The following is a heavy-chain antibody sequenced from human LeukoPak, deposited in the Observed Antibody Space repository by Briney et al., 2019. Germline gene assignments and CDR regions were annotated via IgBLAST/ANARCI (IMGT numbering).Heavy chain of an antibody. Sequence: PGRSLRLSCAASGFTFSSYAMHWVRQAPGKGLEWVAVISYDGSNKYYADSVKGRFTISRDNSKNTLYLQMNSLRAEDTAVYYCARVVAGIRGTDYFDYWGQGTLVTVSS. D-gene: IGHD6-19*01. J-gene: IGHJ4*02. V-gene: IGHV3-30-3*01. CDR1: GFTFSSYA. CDR3: ARVVAGIRGTDYFDY. CDR2: ISYDGSNK.